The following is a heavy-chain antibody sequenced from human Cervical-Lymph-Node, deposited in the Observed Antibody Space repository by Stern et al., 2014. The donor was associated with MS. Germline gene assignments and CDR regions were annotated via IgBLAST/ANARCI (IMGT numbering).Heavy chain of an antibody. J-gene: IGHJ4*02. CDR2: INPNSGDS. V-gene: IGHV1-2*06. Sequence: VQLVQSGAEVKKPGASVKVSCEASGYTFTDYYMNWVRQAPGQGLEWMGQINPNSGDSQYAQKFQGRVTMTRDTSIKTAYMDLSSLRSDDTAVYYCATLTHGMLFDNWGQGTLVTVSS. D-gene: IGHD1-1*01. CDR3: ATLTHGMLFDN. CDR1: GYTFTDYY.